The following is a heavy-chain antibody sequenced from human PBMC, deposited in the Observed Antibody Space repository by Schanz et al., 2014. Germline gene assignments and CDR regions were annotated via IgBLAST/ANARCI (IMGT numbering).Heavy chain of an antibody. J-gene: IGHJ4*02. CDR3: AKDSTHIDIVLVPTAIDY. Sequence: EVRLVESGGGLVQPGGSLRLSCEASGFDFNSYSMNWVRQVPGKGLEWLSYIATSSSTRHYADSVKGRVTISRDNAKNSVSLQMRRLRVEDTAVYYCAKDSTHIDIVLVPTAIDYWGQGTLVTDSS. CDR2: IATSSSTR. V-gene: IGHV3-48*01. CDR1: GFDFNSYS. D-gene: IGHD2-2*01.